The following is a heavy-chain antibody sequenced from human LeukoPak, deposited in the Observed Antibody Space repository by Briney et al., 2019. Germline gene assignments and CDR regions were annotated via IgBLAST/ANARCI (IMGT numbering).Heavy chain of an antibody. Sequence: PGGSLRLSCAASEFTFSNYWMSWVCQAPGKGLEWVANIKQDGSEKNYVDSVKGRFTISRDNAKNSLFLQMNSLRAEDTAVYYCARDLAYSSSSPMDYWGQGTLVTVSS. CDR2: IKQDGSEK. J-gene: IGHJ4*02. CDR1: EFTFSNYW. CDR3: ARDLAYSSSSPMDY. D-gene: IGHD6-6*01. V-gene: IGHV3-7*03.